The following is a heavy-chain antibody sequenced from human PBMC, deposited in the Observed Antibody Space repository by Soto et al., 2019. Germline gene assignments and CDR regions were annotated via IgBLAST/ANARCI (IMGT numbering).Heavy chain of an antibody. CDR3: ARDYGDPPYRYFDR. CDR1: GFTFSSYD. J-gene: IGHJ2*01. D-gene: IGHD4-17*01. CDR2: IGTAGDT. V-gene: IGHV3-13*01. Sequence: EVQLVESGGGLVQPGGSLRLSCAASGFTFSSYDMHWVRQATGKGLEWDSAIGTAGDTYYTGSVKGRFTISRENAKNTWYLQMNSLSAGDTAVYYCARDYGDPPYRYFDRWGRGTLVTVSS.